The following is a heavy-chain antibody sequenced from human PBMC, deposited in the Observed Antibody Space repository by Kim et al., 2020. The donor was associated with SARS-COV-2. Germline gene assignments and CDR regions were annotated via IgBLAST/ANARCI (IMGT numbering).Heavy chain of an antibody. V-gene: IGHV3-30*02. CDR2: K. J-gene: IGHJ4*02. CDR3: AKVGSSRSLDY. Sequence: KYYADSVKGRFTISRDNSKNTLYLQMNSLRAEDTAVYYCAKVGSSRSLDYWGQGTLVTVSS. D-gene: IGHD6-13*01.